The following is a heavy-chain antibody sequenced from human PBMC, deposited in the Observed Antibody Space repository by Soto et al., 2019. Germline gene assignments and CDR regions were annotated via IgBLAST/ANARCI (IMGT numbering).Heavy chain of an antibody. CDR2: ISGSGGST. Sequence: GGSLRLSCAASGFTFSSYAMSWVRQAPGKGLEWVSAISGSGGSTYYADSVKGRFTISRDNSKNTLYLQMNSLRAEDTAVCYCAKDLPGQQQLPAYYYGMDVWGQGTTVTVSS. V-gene: IGHV3-23*01. CDR1: GFTFSSYA. J-gene: IGHJ6*02. D-gene: IGHD6-13*01. CDR3: AKDLPGQQQLPAYYYGMDV.